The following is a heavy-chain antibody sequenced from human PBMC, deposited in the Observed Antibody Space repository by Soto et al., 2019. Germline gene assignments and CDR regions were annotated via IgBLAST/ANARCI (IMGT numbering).Heavy chain of an antibody. D-gene: IGHD1-20*01. CDR2: VYYSGST. Sequence: PSETLSLTCTVSDGSVSSPTYYWAWVRRPPGKGLQWIGNVYYSGSTFYNPSLKSRVTVSIDTSKSQFSLSLGALTASDTAVYYCARVLTGSRAFDFWGQRALVTVSS. V-gene: IGHV4-39*01. CDR3: ARVLTGSRAFDF. J-gene: IGHJ4*02. CDR1: DGSVSSPTYY.